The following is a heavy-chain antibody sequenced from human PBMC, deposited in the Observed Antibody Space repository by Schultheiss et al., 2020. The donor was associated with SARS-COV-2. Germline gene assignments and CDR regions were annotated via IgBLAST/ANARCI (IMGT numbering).Heavy chain of an antibody. CDR2: ISYDGSNK. D-gene: IGHD3-22*01. CDR3: ARALYYYDSSGYYTDNGVDY. Sequence: GGSLRLSCAASGFSFLSYAMHWVRQAPGKGLEWVAVISYDGSNKYYADSVKGRFTISRDNSKNTLYLQMNSLRAEDTAVYYCARALYYYDSSGYYTDNGVDYWGQGTLVTVSS. CDR1: GFSFLSYA. J-gene: IGHJ4*02. V-gene: IGHV3-30*04.